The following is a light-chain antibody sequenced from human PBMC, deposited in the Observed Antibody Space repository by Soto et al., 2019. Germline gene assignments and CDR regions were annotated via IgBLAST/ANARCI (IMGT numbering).Light chain of an antibody. CDR2: EVS. Sequence: QSALTKPPSASGSPGQSVTISCTGTSSDVGGYNFVSWYQHHPGKAPKLIIYEVSKRPSGVPNRFPGSKSGNTASLTVSGLQAEDEADYSCNSYAGSNIYVFGSGTKLTVL. J-gene: IGLJ1*01. CDR1: SSDVGGYNF. V-gene: IGLV2-8*01. CDR3: NSYAGSNIYV.